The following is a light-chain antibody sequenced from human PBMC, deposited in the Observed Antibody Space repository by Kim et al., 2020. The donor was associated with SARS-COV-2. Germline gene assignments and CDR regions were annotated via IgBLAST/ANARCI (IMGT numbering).Light chain of an antibody. CDR2: RTN. V-gene: IGLV10-54*01. CDR1: SNNVGYQG. J-gene: IGLJ3*02. Sequence: QTAPIACTGDSNNVGYQGVAWLQQHQGHPPKLLFYRTNKRPSGISERLSTSRSGNTASLTITGLQPEDEADYYCSAWDMSLSAWVFGGGTQLTVL. CDR3: SAWDMSLSAWV.